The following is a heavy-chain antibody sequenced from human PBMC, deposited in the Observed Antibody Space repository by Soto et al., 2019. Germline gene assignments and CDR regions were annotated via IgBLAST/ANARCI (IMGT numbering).Heavy chain of an antibody. CDR2: LSSGGRT. V-gene: IGHV3-53*01. D-gene: IGHD6-19*01. J-gene: IGHJ4*02. Sequence: GGSLRLSCAASGFTVSANYMGWVRLAPGKGLEWVSVLSSGGRTYYPDSVEGRFTISGDNSKNTVYLQMHSLRAEDTAVYYCARDYDSSGWYMIDYWGQGTLVTVSS. CDR1: GFTVSANY. CDR3: ARDYDSSGWYMIDY.